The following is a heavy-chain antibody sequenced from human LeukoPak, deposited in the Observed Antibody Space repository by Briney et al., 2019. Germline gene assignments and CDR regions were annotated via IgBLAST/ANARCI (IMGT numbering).Heavy chain of an antibody. V-gene: IGHV3-23*01. CDR1: GFTFSSYA. Sequence: PGGSLRLSCAASGFTFSSYAMSWVRRAPGKGLEWVSSISGSGGSTYYADSVKGRFTISRDNSKNTLYLQMNSLRAEDTAVYFCAKEPTVGATSYFDYWGQGTLVSASS. J-gene: IGHJ4*02. CDR2: ISGSGGST. CDR3: AKEPTVGATSYFDY. D-gene: IGHD1-26*01.